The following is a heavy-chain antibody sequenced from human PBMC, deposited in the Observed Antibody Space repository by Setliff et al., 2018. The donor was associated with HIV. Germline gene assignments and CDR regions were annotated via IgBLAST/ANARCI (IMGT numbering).Heavy chain of an antibody. J-gene: IGHJ5*02. V-gene: IGHV4-59*08. CDR3: ARLLGTYFDP. CDR1: GVSISSYY. CDR2: IYYSGTT. D-gene: IGHD3-16*01. Sequence: SETLSLTCTVSGVSISSYYWSWIRQPPGKGLEWIGYIYYSGTTNYNPSLKSRVTISVDASKNQFSLKLSSVTAADTAVYYCARLLGTYFDPWGQGTLVTVSS.